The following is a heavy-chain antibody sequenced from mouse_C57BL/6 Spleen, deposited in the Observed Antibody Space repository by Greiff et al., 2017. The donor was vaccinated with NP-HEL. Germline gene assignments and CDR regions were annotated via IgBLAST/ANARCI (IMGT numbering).Heavy chain of an antibody. V-gene: IGHV1-64*01. D-gene: IGHD2-10*01. CDR3: ARDLSYQAWFAY. CDR1: GYTFTSYW. Sequence: VQLQQPGAELVKPGASVKLSCKASGYTFTSYWMHWVKQRPGQGLEWIGMIHPNSGSTNYNEKFKSKATLTVDKSSSTAYMQLSSLTSEDSAVYYCARDLSYQAWFAYWGQGTLVTVSA. J-gene: IGHJ3*01. CDR2: IHPNSGST.